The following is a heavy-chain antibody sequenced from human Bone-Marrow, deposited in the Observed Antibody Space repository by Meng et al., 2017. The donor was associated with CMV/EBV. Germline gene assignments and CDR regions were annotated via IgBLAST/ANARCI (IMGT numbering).Heavy chain of an antibody. J-gene: IGHJ5*02. V-gene: IGHV4-34*01. D-gene: IGHD4-17*01. CDR1: GGSFSGYY. CDR2: ISHSGST. Sequence: CAVYGGSFSGYYWRWVRRPPGEGLEWIGGISHSGSTDYNPSLKSQVTISVDTSKNQFSLKLSSVTAADTAVYYCARAAYGDYHWFDPWGQGTLVTVSS. CDR3: ARAAYGDYHWFDP.